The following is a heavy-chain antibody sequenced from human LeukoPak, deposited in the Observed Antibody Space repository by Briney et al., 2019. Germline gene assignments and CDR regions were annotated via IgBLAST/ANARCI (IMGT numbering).Heavy chain of an antibody. CDR3: AKVVEDMGAPLDY. J-gene: IGHJ4*02. Sequence: GGSLRLSCAASGFTFSSYAMSWVRQAPGKGLEWVSAISCSGGSTYYADSEKGRFTSSRDNSKNTLYLQMNSLRAEDTAVYYCAKVVEDMGAPLDYWGQGTLVTVSS. V-gene: IGHV3-23*01. D-gene: IGHD3-16*01. CDR1: GFTFSSYA. CDR2: ISCSGGST.